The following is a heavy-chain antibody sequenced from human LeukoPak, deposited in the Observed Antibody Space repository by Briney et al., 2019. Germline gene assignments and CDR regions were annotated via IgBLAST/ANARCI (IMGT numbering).Heavy chain of an antibody. D-gene: IGHD3-9*01. CDR1: GYTFTGYY. V-gene: IGHV1-2*02. CDR3: ARDRGTYYDILTGSLPLYGMDV. CDR2: INPNSGGT. J-gene: IGHJ6*02. Sequence: ASVEVSCKASGYTFTGYYMHWVRQAPGQGLEWMGWINPNSGGTNYAQKFQGRVTMTRDTSISTAYMELSRLRSDDTAVYYCARDRGTYYDILTGSLPLYGMDVWGQGTTVTVSS.